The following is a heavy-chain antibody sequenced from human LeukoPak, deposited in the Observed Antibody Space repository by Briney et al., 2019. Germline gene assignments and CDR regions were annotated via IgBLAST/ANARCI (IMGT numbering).Heavy chain of an antibody. J-gene: IGHJ4*02. CDR1: GFTFSSYG. D-gene: IGHD3-10*01. V-gene: IGHV3-23*01. CDR2: ISGSGGST. Sequence: GGTLRLSCAASGFTFSSYGMSWVRQAPGKGLEWVSAISGSGGSTYYADSVKGRFTISRDNSKNTLYLQMNSLRAEDTAVYYCARSMVRGVLDYWGQGTLVTVSS. CDR3: ARSMVRGVLDY.